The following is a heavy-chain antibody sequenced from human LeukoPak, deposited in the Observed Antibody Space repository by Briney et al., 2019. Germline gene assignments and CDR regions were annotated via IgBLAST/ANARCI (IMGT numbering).Heavy chain of an antibody. Sequence: SETLSLTCAVYGGSVSGYYWSWIRQPAGKGLEWIGEINHSGSTNYNPSLKSRVTISVDTSKNQFSLKLSSVTAADTAVYYCARVLGLDAFDIWGQGTMVTVSS. J-gene: IGHJ3*02. CDR1: GGSVSGYY. V-gene: IGHV4-34*01. CDR3: ARVLGLDAFDI. CDR2: INHSGST. D-gene: IGHD3-16*01.